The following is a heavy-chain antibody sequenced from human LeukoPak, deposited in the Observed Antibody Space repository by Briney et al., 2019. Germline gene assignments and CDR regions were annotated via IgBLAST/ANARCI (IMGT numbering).Heavy chain of an antibody. J-gene: IGHJ4*02. CDR3: ARNAPGYCSGGSCYSGYYFDY. D-gene: IGHD2-15*01. Sequence: VASVKVSCKASGGTFSSYTISWVRQAPGQGLEWMGRIIPILGIANYAQKFQGRVTITADKSTSTAYMELSSLRSGDTAVYYCARNAPGYCSGGSCYSGYYFDYWGQGTLVTVSS. V-gene: IGHV1-69*02. CDR2: IIPILGIA. CDR1: GGTFSSYT.